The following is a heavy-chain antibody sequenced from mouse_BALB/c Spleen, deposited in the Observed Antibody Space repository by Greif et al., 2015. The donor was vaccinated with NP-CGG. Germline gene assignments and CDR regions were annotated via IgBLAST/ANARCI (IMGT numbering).Heavy chain of an antibody. Sequence: VKLMESGAELVRPGTSVKVSCKASGYAFTNYLIEWVKQRPGQGLEWIGVINPGSGGTNYNEKFEGKATLTADKSSSTAYMQLSSLTSDDSAVYFCARGGTTGVAYWGQGTLVTVSA. CDR2: INPGSGGT. V-gene: IGHV1-54*03. CDR1: GYAFTNYL. CDR3: ARGGTTGVAY. J-gene: IGHJ3*01. D-gene: IGHD1-1*01.